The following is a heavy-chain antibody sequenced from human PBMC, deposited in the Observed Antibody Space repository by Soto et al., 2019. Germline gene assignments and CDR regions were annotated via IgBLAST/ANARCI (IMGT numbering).Heavy chain of an antibody. D-gene: IGHD3-10*01. CDR3: ASSYGSGYRAFDY. V-gene: IGHV1-69*02. CDR1: GDTFNFYS. Sequence: QVQLVQSGAEVKRPGSSVKVSCKASGDTFNFYSINWVRQAPGLGLEWMGRVNPIVSMSNYAQKFQGRVTRTADKSTSTADRELSRVRSEDRAIYYCASSYGSGYRAFDYWGQGALVTVSS. J-gene: IGHJ4*02. CDR2: VNPIVSMS.